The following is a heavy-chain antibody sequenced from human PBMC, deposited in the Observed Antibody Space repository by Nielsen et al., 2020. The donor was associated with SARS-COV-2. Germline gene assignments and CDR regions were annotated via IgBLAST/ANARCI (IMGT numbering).Heavy chain of an antibody. CDR1: GYSFPTYW. D-gene: IGHD6-6*01. CDR2: IHPGDSDT. CDR3: ARHTRSSSSFYYYYYMDV. Sequence: GESLNIPWKGSGYSFPTYWIGWVRQMPGKGMEWMGIIHPGDSDTRYSPSFQGQVTISADKSISTAYLQWSSLKASDTAKYYCARHTRSSSSFYYYYYMDVWGKGTTVTVSS. V-gene: IGHV5-51*01. J-gene: IGHJ6*03.